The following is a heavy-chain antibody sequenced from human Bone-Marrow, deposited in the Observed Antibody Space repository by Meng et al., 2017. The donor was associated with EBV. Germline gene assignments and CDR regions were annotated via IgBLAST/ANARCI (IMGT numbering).Heavy chain of an antibody. CDR2: IYSGGST. V-gene: IGHV3-53*01. CDR3: ARGSSSSLRFEDY. J-gene: IGHJ4*02. D-gene: IGHD6-6*01. CDR1: GFSVNNKY. Sequence: VQLVECGGGLFQPGGSLRLSCAASGFSVNNKYMTWVRQAPGKGLEWVSVIYSGGSTYYADSVKGRFTISRDNSKNTLYLQMNTLRAEDTAVYYCARGSSSSLRFEDYWGQGTLVTVSS.